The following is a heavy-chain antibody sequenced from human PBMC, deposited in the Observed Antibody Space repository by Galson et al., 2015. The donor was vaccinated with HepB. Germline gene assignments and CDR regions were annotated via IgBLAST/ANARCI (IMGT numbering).Heavy chain of an antibody. CDR3: VRSGDFSGYSSR. J-gene: IGHJ4*02. D-gene: IGHD5-12*01. CDR2: IRSKATNYAA. V-gene: IGHV3-73*01. CDR1: GFTFSGSA. Sequence: SLRLSCAASGFTFSGSAIHWVRQASGKGPEWIGHIRSKATNYAAVYVPSVKGRFTISRDDSRNMAYLHMRSLKTDDTAVYYCVRSGDFSGYSSRWGQGTLVTVSS.